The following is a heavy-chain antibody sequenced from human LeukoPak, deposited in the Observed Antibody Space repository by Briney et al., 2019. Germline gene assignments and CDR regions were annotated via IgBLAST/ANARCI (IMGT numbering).Heavy chain of an antibody. CDR2: IYYSGNT. V-gene: IGHV4-59*08. CDR3: ASSGYTSSWYLDWFDP. CDR1: GGSISSYY. Sequence: SETLSLTCTVSGGSISSYYWSWIRQPPGKGLEWIGYIYYSGNTNYNPSLKSRVTMSVDTSKNQFSLKLSSVTAADTAVYYFASSGYTSSWYLDWFDPWGQGILVTVSS. J-gene: IGHJ5*02. D-gene: IGHD6-13*01.